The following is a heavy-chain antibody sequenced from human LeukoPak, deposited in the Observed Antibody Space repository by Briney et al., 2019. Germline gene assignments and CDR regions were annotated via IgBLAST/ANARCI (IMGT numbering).Heavy chain of an antibody. J-gene: IGHJ4*02. CDR1: GFTFSSFA. Sequence: GGSLRLSCAASGFTFSSFAMHWVRQAPGKGLEWVAVISYDGSNKYYADSVKGRFTIYRDNSKNMLYLQMNSLRAEDTAVYYCAKPHFDYWGQGTLVTVSS. V-gene: IGHV3-30*04. CDR2: ISYDGSNK. CDR3: AKPHFDY.